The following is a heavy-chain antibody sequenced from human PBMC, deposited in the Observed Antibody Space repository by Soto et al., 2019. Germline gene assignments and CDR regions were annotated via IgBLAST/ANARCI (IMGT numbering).Heavy chain of an antibody. CDR3: AGGTTVTTGNTY. CDR2: ISSSGSTI. V-gene: IGHV3-11*01. J-gene: IGHJ4*02. D-gene: IGHD4-17*01. Sequence: QVQLVESGGGLVRPGGSLRLSCAASGFTFSDYYMNWIRQAPGKGLEWISYISSSGSTIYYADSVKGRFTISRDNAKNSLHLQMNSLRAEDTAVYYCAGGTTVTTGNTYWGQGTLVTVSS. CDR1: GFTFSDYY.